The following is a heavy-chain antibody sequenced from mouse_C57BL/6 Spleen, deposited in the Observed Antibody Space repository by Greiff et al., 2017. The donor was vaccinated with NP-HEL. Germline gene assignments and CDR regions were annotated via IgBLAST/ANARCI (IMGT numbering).Heavy chain of an antibody. J-gene: IGHJ3*01. CDR1: GFTFSDYY. CDR2: ISNGGGST. CDR3: AKDSSGYRFAY. V-gene: IGHV5-12*01. Sequence: EVQLVESGGGLVQPGGSLKLSCAASGFTFSDYYMYWVRQTPEKRLEWVAYISNGGGSTYYPDTVKGRFTISRDNAKNTLYLQMSRLKSEDTAMYYCAKDSSGYRFAYWGQGTLVTVSA. D-gene: IGHD3-2*02.